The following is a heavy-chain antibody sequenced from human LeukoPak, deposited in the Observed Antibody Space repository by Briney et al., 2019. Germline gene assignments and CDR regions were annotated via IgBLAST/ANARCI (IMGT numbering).Heavy chain of an antibody. CDR3: ARHSGSYYYFDY. J-gene: IGHJ4*02. D-gene: IGHD1-26*01. V-gene: IGHV4-4*09. Sequence: PSETLSLTCTVSGGSMSPYYWSWIRQTPGKGLEWIGYTFTSGGTNYNPSLKSRVTISVDTSKNQFSLKLSSVTAADTAVYYCARHSGSYYYFDYWGQGTLVTVSS. CDR2: TFTSGGT. CDR1: GGSMSPYY.